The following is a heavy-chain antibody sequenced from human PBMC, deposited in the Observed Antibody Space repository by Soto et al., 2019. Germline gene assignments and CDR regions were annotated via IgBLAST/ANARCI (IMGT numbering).Heavy chain of an antibody. V-gene: IGHV3-33*03. CDR1: GFPFSSYG. Sequence: GSLRLSCAASGFPFSSYGMHWVRQAPGKGLDWVGVIWYDGSNKDYAESVKGRFTISRDNSKNMLYLQMNSLRADDTAVYYCASSINWGQGTLVTVSS. CDR3: ASSIN. J-gene: IGHJ4*02. CDR2: IWYDGSNK.